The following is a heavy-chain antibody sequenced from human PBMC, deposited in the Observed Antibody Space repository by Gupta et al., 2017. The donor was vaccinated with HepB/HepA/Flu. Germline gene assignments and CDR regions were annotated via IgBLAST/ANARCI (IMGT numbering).Heavy chain of an antibody. CDR3: ASICSSTSRYYYYYMDV. CDR1: GGSFSGYY. CDR2: INHSGST. Sequence: QVQLQQWGAGPLKPSETLSLTCAVYGGSFSGYYWSWIRQPPGKGLEWIGEINHSGSTNYNPSLKSRVTISVDTSKNQFSLKLSSVTAADTAVYYCASICSSTSRYYYYYMDVWGKGTTVTVSS. V-gene: IGHV4-34*01. J-gene: IGHJ6*03. D-gene: IGHD2-2*01.